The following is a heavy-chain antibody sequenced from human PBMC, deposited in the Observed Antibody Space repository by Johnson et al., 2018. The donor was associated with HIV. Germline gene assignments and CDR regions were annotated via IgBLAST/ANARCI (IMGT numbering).Heavy chain of an antibody. CDR2: IRYDGSNK. Sequence: QVQLVESGGGVVQPGGSLRLSCAASGFTFSSYGMHWVRQAPGKGLEWVAFIRYDGSNKYYADSVKGRFTISRDNSKNTLYLQMNSLRAEDTAVYYCAKERAYIRTFDIWGQGTRVTVSS. D-gene: IGHD5-18*01. V-gene: IGHV3-30*02. J-gene: IGHJ3*02. CDR1: GFTFSSYG. CDR3: AKERAYIRTFDI.